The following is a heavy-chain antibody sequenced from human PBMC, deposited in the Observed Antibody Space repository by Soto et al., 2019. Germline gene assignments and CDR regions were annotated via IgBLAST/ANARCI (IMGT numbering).Heavy chain of an antibody. Sequence: ASVKVSCKASGYTFTSHGISWVRQAPGQGLQWVGWISPFNGRRDIGDGFQGRLSMSTDTGSAYLELRGLRFDDTAMYFCGRCIQPTVPSATDVWGQGTTVTVSS. V-gene: IGHV1-18*01. CDR2: ISPFNGRR. D-gene: IGHD1-1*01. CDR1: GYTFTSHG. CDR3: GRCIQPTVPSATDV. J-gene: IGHJ6*02.